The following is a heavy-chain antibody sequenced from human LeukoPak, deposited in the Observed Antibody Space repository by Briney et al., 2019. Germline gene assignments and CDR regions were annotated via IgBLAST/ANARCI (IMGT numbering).Heavy chain of an antibody. J-gene: IGHJ3*02. CDR2: LTDSGGTT. CDR3: AKKRDAFDI. Sequence: GGSLRLSCAASGFTFSSYWMNWARQAPGRRPEWVSSLTDSGGTTYYVDSVKGRFAISRDNSKNTLYLHMNSLRADDTAVYYCAKKRDAFDIWGQGTVVTVS. D-gene: IGHD5-24*01. V-gene: IGHV3-23*01. CDR1: GFTFSSYW.